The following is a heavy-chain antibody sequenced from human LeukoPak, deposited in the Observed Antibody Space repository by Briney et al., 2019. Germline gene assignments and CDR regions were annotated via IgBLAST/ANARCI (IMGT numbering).Heavy chain of an antibody. V-gene: IGHV1-18*01. CDR2: ISAYNSIT. CDR1: GYTSNTYG. D-gene: IGHD2-15*01. Sequence: ASVKVSCKSSGYTSNTYGISWVRQAPGQGLEWIGWISAYNSITNYAQAFQGRVTVTTDTSANTAYLELRSLRSDDTVVYYCANVAKGRYFFYYLDVWGKGTTVTISS. J-gene: IGHJ6*03. CDR3: ANVAKGRYFFYYLDV.